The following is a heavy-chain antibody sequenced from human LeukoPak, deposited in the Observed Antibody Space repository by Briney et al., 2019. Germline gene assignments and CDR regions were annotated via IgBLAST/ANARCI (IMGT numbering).Heavy chain of an antibody. CDR1: GFPFTSYD. V-gene: IGHV3-33*05. CDR3: ARGDYFDY. Sequence: PGGSLRLSCAASGFPFTSYDMHWVRQAPGKGLEWVAVISYDGNNKYYTDSVKGRSTISRDNSKNTLYLQMNSLRAEDTAVYYCARGDYFDYWGQGTLVTVSS. CDR2: ISYDGNNK. J-gene: IGHJ4*02.